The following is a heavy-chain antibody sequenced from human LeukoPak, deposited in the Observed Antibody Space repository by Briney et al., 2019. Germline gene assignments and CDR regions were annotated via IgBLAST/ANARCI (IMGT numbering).Heavy chain of an antibody. J-gene: IGHJ6*03. CDR2: INTDGSST. V-gene: IGHV3-74*01. CDR3: ARVIRGYSYGDYFYYYMDV. D-gene: IGHD5-18*01. Sequence: GWSLTLSCPASGFTFRHYRMHWVGQAPSEGLVWVSRINTDGSSTTYADSVKGRFTMYRDNAKNTLYLQMNSLRAEDTAVYYCARVIRGYSYGDYFYYYMDVWGKGTTVTVSS. CDR1: GFTFRHYR.